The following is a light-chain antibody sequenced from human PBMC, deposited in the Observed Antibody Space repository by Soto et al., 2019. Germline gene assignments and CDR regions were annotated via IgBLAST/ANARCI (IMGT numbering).Light chain of an antibody. V-gene: IGKV1-12*01. J-gene: IGKJ3*01. CDR2: ATS. CDR3: QQTYSLPLS. CDR1: QGVGGW. Sequence: IQMTQSPSSVSASVGDRVTMTCRASQGVGGWLAWYQQKPGKVPKLLIYATSSLHSGVPSRFSGSGSGTDFTLSISSLQPEDFATYYCQQTYSLPLSFGPGTKVDIK.